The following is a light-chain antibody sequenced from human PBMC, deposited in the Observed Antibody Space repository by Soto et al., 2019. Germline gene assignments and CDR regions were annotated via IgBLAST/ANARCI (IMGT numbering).Light chain of an antibody. J-gene: IGKJ2*01. CDR2: DAS. CDR1: QSISSW. V-gene: IGKV1-5*01. Sequence: DIQMSQSPSTLSASVGDRVTITCRASQSISSWLAWYQQKPGKAPKLLIYDASSLESGVPSGFSGSGSGTEFTLTISSLQPDDFATYYCQQYNSYQYTFGQGTKVDIK. CDR3: QQYNSYQYT.